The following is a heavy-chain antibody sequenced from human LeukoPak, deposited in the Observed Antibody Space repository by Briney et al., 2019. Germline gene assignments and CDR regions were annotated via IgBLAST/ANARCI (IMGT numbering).Heavy chain of an antibody. D-gene: IGHD3/OR15-3a*01. J-gene: IGHJ4*02. CDR3: ARRAGLEYYFDY. Sequence: ASVKISCKASGYTFTGYYMRWVRQAPGQGLEWMGWINPNSGGTNYAQKFQGRVTMTRDTSISTAYMELSRLRSDDTAVYYCARRAGLEYYFDYWGQGTLVTVSS. V-gene: IGHV1-2*02. CDR2: INPNSGGT. CDR1: GYTFTGYY.